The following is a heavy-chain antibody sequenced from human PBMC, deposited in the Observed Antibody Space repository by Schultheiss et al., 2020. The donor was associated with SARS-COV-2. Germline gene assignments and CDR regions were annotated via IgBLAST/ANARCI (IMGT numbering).Heavy chain of an antibody. CDR3: ARGLYYYGSGRVDV. CDR1: GFTFDDYA. J-gene: IGHJ6*02. D-gene: IGHD3-10*01. V-gene: IGHV3-66*02. Sequence: GGSLRLSCVGSGFTFDDYAIHWVRQAPGKGLEWVSVIYSGGSTYYADSVKGRFTISRDNSKNTLYLQMNSLRAEDTAVYYCARGLYYYGSGRVDVWGQGTTVTVSS. CDR2: IYSGGST.